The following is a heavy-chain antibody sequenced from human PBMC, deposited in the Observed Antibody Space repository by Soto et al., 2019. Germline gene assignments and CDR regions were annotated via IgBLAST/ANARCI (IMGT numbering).Heavy chain of an antibody. CDR1: GYTFTSYG. CDR3: AKAPRRGSEAGWDY. CDR2: ISAYNGNT. Sequence: ASVKVSCKASGYTFTSYGISWVRQAPGQGLEWMGWISAYNGNTNYAQKLQGRVTMTTDTSTSTAYMQLKSLRSEDTAVYYCAKAPRRGSEAGWDYWGQATQVTVSS. J-gene: IGHJ4*02. V-gene: IGHV1-18*01. D-gene: IGHD5-12*01.